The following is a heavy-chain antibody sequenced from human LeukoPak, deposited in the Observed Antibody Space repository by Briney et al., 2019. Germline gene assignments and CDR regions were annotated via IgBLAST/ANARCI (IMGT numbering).Heavy chain of an antibody. V-gene: IGHV3-21*01. Sequence: PGGSLRLSCAASGFTFSSYSMNWVRQAPGKGLEWVSSISSSSSYIYYADSVKGRITISRDNAKNSLYLQMNSLRAEDTAVYYCARVSTVVPYFDYWGQGTLVTVSS. CDR2: ISSSSSYI. J-gene: IGHJ4*02. CDR1: GFTFSSYS. CDR3: ARVSTVVPYFDY. D-gene: IGHD4-17*01.